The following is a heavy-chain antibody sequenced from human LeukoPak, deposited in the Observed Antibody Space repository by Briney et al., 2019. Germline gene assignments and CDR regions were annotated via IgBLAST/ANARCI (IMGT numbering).Heavy chain of an antibody. J-gene: IGHJ4*02. V-gene: IGHV4-31*03. Sequence: PSQTLSLTCIVSGASFNTGDYYWNWIRQHPGKGLEWIGYIYSGGSTYYNPSLKSRVTISVDTSKNHFSLRLTSVTAADSAVYYCARGAPPDSWGQGTLVTVSS. CDR1: GASFNTGDYY. CDR2: IYSGGST. CDR3: ARGAPPDS.